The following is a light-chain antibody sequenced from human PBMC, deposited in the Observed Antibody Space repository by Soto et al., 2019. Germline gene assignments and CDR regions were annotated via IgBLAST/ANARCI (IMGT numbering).Light chain of an antibody. CDR1: QGISNF. J-gene: IGKJ5*01. Sequence: DIQMTQSPSSLSASVGDRVTITCRASQGISNFLAWYQQKPGKVPKLLISAASTLQSGVPSRFSGSGSGTDFTLTITSLQPDDVATYYCQKDSSVITFGQGTRLEIK. CDR2: AAS. CDR3: QKDSSVIT. V-gene: IGKV1-27*01.